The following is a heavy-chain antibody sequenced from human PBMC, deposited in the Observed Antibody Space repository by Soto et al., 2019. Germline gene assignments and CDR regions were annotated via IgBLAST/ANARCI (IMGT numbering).Heavy chain of an antibody. CDR3: ASESNSYSSSWYRDPFFDY. CDR1: GGSFSGYY. V-gene: IGHV4-34*01. D-gene: IGHD6-13*01. Sequence: SETLSLTCAVYGGSFSGYYWSWIRQPPGKGLEWIGEINHSGSTNYNPSLKSRVTISVDTSKNQFSLKLSSVTAADTAVYYCASESNSYSSSWYRDPFFDYWGQGTLVTVS. CDR2: INHSGST. J-gene: IGHJ4*02.